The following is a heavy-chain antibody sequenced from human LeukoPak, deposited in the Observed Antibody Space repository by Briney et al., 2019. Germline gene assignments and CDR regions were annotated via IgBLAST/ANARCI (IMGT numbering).Heavy chain of an antibody. D-gene: IGHD1-26*01. J-gene: IGHJ4*02. CDR2: VSFDGRNK. CDR3: ARIVGHTRSEF. V-gene: IGHV3-30*04. Sequence: GGFLRLSCAASGFSLSSYAMHWVRQAPGKGLEWVSFVSFDGRNKNYADSVRGRFTISRDDSKNTLYLQMSSLRNEDTAVYFCARIVGHTRSEFWGQGTLVTVSS. CDR1: GFSLSSYA.